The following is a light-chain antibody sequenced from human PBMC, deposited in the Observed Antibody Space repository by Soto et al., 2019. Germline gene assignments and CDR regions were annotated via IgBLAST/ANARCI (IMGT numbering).Light chain of an antibody. Sequence: IVLTQSPGTLSLSPGERATLSCRASQSVSSSYLAWYQQKPGQAPRLLIFGASKRATGIPDRFSGSGSGRDFTLTISGLEPEDFAVYYCQQYGSSPLISFGQGTRLEI. V-gene: IGKV3-20*01. CDR2: GAS. CDR3: QQYGSSPLIS. CDR1: QSVSSSY. J-gene: IGKJ5*01.